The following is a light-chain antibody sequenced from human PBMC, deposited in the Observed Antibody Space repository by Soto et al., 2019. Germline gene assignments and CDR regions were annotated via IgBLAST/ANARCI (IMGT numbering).Light chain of an antibody. Sequence: DIVMSQSPESLAVSLGERATINCKSSQSVLYTSNNKNYLAWYQQRPGQPPKMLIYWASTRQSGVPDRFSGTGSGTDFTLTISSLRAEDVAVYYCQQYYSTPSFGGGTKVEIK. J-gene: IGKJ4*01. CDR3: QQYYSTPS. CDR2: WAS. V-gene: IGKV4-1*01. CDR1: QSVLYTSNNKNY.